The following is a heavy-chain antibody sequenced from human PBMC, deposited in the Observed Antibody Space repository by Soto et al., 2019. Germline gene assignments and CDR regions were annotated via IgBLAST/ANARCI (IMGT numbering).Heavy chain of an antibody. V-gene: IGHV4-34*01. CDR3: ARGPGSYYKYYYYGMDV. CDR1: GGSFSVYY. CDR2: INHSGST. D-gene: IGHD3-10*01. J-gene: IGHJ6*02. Sequence: SETLSLTCAVYGGSFSVYYWSWIRQPPGKGLEWIGEINHSGSTNYNPSLKSRVTISVDTSKDQFSLKLSSVTAADTAVYYCARGPGSYYKYYYYGMDVWGQGTTVTVSS.